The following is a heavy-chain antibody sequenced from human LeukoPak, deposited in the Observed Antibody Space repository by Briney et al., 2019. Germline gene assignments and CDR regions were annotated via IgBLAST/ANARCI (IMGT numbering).Heavy chain of an antibody. CDR3: DYGELTGFDY. D-gene: IGHD3-10*01. J-gene: IGHJ4*02. CDR1: GGSISSYY. Sequence: PSETLSLTCTVSGGSISSYYWSWIRQPAGKGLEWIGRIYTSGSTNYNPSLKSRVTISVDTSKNQFSLKLSSVTAADTAVYYCDYGELTGFDYWGQGTLVTVSS. V-gene: IGHV4-4*07. CDR2: IYTSGST.